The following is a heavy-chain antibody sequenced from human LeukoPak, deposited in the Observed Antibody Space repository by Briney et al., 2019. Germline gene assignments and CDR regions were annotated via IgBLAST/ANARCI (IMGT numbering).Heavy chain of an antibody. J-gene: IGHJ4*02. D-gene: IGHD6-13*01. CDR2: INPSGSST. Sequence: ASVKVSCKASGYTFTSYYMHWVRQAPGQGLEWMGIINPSGSSTSYAQKFQGRVTMTRDTSTSTVYMELSSLRSEDTAVYYCARGGTSSWLKTEYYFDYWGQGTLVTVSS. V-gene: IGHV1-46*01. CDR1: GYTFTSYY. CDR3: ARGGTSSWLKTEYYFDY.